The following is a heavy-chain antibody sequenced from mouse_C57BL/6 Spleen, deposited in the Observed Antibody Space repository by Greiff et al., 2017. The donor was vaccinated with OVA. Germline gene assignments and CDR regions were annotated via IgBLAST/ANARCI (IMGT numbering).Heavy chain of an antibody. CDR2: IWSGGST. D-gene: IGHD1-1*01. V-gene: IGHV2-2*01. CDR3: AGHITTVVAPFAY. CDR1: GFSLTSYG. J-gene: IGHJ3*01. Sequence: VKLVESGPGLVQPSQSLSITCTVSGFSLTSYGVHWVRQSPGKGLEWLGVIWSGGSTDYNAAFISRLSISKDNSKSQVFFKMNSLQADDTAIYYCAGHITTVVAPFAYWGQGTLVTVSA.